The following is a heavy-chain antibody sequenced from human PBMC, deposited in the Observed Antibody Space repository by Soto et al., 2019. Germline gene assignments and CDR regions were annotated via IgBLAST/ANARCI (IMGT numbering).Heavy chain of an antibody. CDR2: IYHSGST. V-gene: IGHV4-4*02. D-gene: IGHD4-17*01. CDR3: ARDHYGDYYYYGMDV. J-gene: IGHJ6*02. Sequence: SETLSLTCAVSGGSISSSNWWSWVRQPPGKGLEWIGEIYHSGSTNYNPSLKSRVTISVDKSKNQFSLKLSSVTAADTAVYYCARDHYGDYYYYGMDVWGQGTLVTVSS. CDR1: GGSISSSNW.